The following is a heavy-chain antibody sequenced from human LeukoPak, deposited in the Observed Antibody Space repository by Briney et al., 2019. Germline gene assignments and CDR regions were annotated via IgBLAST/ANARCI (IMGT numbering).Heavy chain of an antibody. CDR2: IGAYNGNT. D-gene: IGHD6-6*01. V-gene: IGHV1-18*01. CDR1: GYTFTSYG. CDR3: AKSGIAARFSGRYSYNYMDV. Sequence: ASVKVSCKASGYTFTSYGISWVRQAPGQGREWMGWIGAYNGNTNYAQKLQGRVTITTDTSTSTAYMELRSLRSDDTAVYYCAKSGIAARFSGRYSYNYMDVWGKGTTVTVSS. J-gene: IGHJ6*03.